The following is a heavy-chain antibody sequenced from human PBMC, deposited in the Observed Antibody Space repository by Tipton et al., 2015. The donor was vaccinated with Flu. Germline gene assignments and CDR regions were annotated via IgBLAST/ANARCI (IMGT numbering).Heavy chain of an antibody. J-gene: IGHJ4*02. D-gene: IGHD1-14*01. CDR1: GYRFTTYD. V-gene: IGHV1-8*01. CDR2: INPDNGNT. Sequence: QLVQSGAEVKKPGASVKVSCKTSGYRFTTYDINWVRQASGQGLEWMGWINPDNGNTGYAQKFQGRVSLTRDTSIRTAYMELTRLTSDDPAVYFCARTPRKGDVDNWGQGTRVTVSS. CDR3: ARTPRKGDVDN.